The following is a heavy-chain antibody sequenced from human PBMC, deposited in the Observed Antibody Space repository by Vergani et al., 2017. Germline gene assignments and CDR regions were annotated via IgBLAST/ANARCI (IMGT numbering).Heavy chain of an antibody. CDR2: ISGPGLST. CDR1: GFTFSSYA. J-gene: IGHJ4*01. CDR3: VKEKIDLGSYCFDS. D-gene: IGHD2/OR15-2a*01. V-gene: IGHV3-23*01. Sequence: EVQLLESGGGLVQPGGSLRLSCAASGFTFSSYAMSWVRQAPGKGLEWVSSISGPGLSTYYADSVKGRFSISRDNSKNTLFLQMHSLRAEDTAIYYCVKEKIDLGSYCFDSWGHGILVTVSS.